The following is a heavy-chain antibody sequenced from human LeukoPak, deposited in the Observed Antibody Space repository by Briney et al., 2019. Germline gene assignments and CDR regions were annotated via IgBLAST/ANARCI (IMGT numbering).Heavy chain of an antibody. Sequence: GGSLRLSCAASGFTFSNYVMHWVRQAPGKGLVWVSRIKSDGITITYADSVKGRFTISRDNAKNTLYLQMNSLRAEDTAVYYCLRDLNWSLDQWGQGTLVTVSS. V-gene: IGHV3-74*01. CDR3: LRDLNWSLDQ. D-gene: IGHD1-20*01. CDR2: IKSDGITI. J-gene: IGHJ4*02. CDR1: GFTFSNYV.